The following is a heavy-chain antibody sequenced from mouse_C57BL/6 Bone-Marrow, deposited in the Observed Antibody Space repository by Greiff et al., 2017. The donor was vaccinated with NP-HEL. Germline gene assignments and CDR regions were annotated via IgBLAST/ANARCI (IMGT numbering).Heavy chain of an antibody. D-gene: IGHD1-1*01. Sequence: EVKLVESGGGLVKPGGSLKLSCAASGFTFSSYAMSWVRQTPEKRLEWVATISDGGSYTYYPDNVKGRFTISRDNAKNNLYLQMSHLKSEDTAMYYCARERALLPWYFDVWGTGTTVTVSS. CDR2: ISDGGSYT. CDR3: ARERALLPWYFDV. J-gene: IGHJ1*03. V-gene: IGHV5-4*01. CDR1: GFTFSSYA.